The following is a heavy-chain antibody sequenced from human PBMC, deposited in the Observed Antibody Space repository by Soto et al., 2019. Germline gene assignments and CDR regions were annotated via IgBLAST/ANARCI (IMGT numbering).Heavy chain of an antibody. V-gene: IGHV4-31*03. CDR2: IYYSGST. Sequence: QVQLQESGPGLVKPSQTLSLTCTVSGGSISSGGYYWSWIRQHPGKGLEWIGYIYYSGSTYYNPSRKSRVTISLDTSKNQFSLKLSSVTAGDTAVYYCARIPYCSSTSCFSYYGMDVWGQGTTVTVSS. J-gene: IGHJ6*02. CDR3: ARIPYCSSTSCFSYYGMDV. CDR1: GGSISSGGYY. D-gene: IGHD2-2*01.